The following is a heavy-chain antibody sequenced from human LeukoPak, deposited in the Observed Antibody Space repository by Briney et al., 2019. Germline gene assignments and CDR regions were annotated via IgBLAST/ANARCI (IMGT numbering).Heavy chain of an antibody. Sequence: GESLKISCKGSGYSFTSYWIGWVRQMPGKGLEWMGIIYPGDSDTGYSPSFQGQVTISADKSISTAYLQWSSLKASDTAMYYCARHPNLYYYDSSGYSPLVDYWGQGTLVTVSS. CDR3: ARHPNLYYYDSSGYSPLVDY. J-gene: IGHJ4*02. D-gene: IGHD3-22*01. CDR1: GYSFTSYW. CDR2: IYPGDSDT. V-gene: IGHV5-51*01.